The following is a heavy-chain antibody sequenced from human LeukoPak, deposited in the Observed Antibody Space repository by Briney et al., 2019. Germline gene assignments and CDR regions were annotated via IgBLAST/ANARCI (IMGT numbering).Heavy chain of an antibody. V-gene: IGHV4-59*01. CDR1: GGSISSYY. CDR3: ARRTGYYDGFDY. CDR2: IYYSGST. Sequence: SETLSLTCTVSGGSISSYYWSWIRQPPGKGLELIGYIYYSGSTNYNPSLKSRVTMSVDTSKNQFSLKVNSVTAADAAVYYCARRTGYYDGFDYWGQGTLVTVSS. J-gene: IGHJ4*02. D-gene: IGHD3/OR15-3a*01.